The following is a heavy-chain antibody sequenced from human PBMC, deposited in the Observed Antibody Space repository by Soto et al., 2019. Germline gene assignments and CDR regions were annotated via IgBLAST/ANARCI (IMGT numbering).Heavy chain of an antibody. D-gene: IGHD3-10*01. CDR3: ARVVRRRMGAFDI. CDR1: GGSISSGDYY. J-gene: IGHJ3*02. V-gene: IGHV4-30-4*01. Sequence: QVQLQESGPGLVKPSQTLSLTCTVSGGSISSGDYYWSWMRQPPGKGLEWIGYISYRGSTNYNPYLKSRVTISVDTSKNQFSLKVSSVTAADTAVEYCARVVRRRMGAFDIWGQGTMVTVSS. CDR2: ISYRGST.